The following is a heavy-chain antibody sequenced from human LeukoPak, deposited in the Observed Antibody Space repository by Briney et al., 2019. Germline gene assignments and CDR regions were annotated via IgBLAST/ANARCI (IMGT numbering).Heavy chain of an antibody. CDR3: ARYTTPMAFDI. Sequence: PGGSLRLPCAASGFTFSSYGMHWVRQAPGKGLEWVAVIWYDGSNKYYADSVKGRFTISRDNSKNTLYLQMNSLRAEDTAVYYCARYTTPMAFDIWGQGTMVTVSS. V-gene: IGHV3-33*01. J-gene: IGHJ3*02. CDR1: GFTFSSYG. CDR2: IWYDGSNK. D-gene: IGHD1-26*01.